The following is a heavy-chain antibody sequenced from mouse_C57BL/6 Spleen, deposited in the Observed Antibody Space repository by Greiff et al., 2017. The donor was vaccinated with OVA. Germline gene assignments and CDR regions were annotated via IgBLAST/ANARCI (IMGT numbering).Heavy chain of an antibody. V-gene: IGHV2-2*01. CDR1: GFSLTSYG. CDR3: ARMDGYLAY. Sequence: VQLQQSGPGLVQPSQSLSITCTVSGFSLTSYGVHWVRQSPGKGLEWLGVIWSGGSTDYNAAFISRLSISKDNSKSQVFFKMNSLQADDTAIYYCARMDGYLAYWGQGTLVTVSA. CDR2: IWSGGST. D-gene: IGHD2-3*01. J-gene: IGHJ3*01.